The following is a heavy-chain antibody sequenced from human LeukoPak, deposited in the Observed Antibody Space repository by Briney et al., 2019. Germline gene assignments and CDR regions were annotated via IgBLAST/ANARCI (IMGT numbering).Heavy chain of an antibody. CDR3: ARGLPYDILTAWFDP. Sequence: GGSLRLSCAASGFTFSDNYMSWIRQAPGKGLEWVSYISSSGSTIYYADSVKGRFTISRDNAKNSLYLQMNSLRAEDTAVYYCARGLPYDILTAWFDPWGQGTLVTVSS. D-gene: IGHD3-9*01. CDR1: GFTFSDNY. V-gene: IGHV3-11*04. J-gene: IGHJ5*02. CDR2: ISSSGSTI.